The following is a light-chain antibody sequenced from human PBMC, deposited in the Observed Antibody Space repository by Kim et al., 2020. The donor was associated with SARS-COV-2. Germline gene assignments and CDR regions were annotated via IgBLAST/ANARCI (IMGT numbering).Light chain of an antibody. CDR2: AAS. V-gene: IGKV1-8*01. J-gene: IGKJ1*01. CDR3: QQYYSYPWT. CDR1: QGISSY. Sequence: ASTGDRFTITCRASQGISSYLAWYQQKPGKAPKLLIYAASTLQSGVPSRFSGSGSGTDFTLTISCLQSEDFATYYCQQYYSYPWTFGQGTKVDIK.